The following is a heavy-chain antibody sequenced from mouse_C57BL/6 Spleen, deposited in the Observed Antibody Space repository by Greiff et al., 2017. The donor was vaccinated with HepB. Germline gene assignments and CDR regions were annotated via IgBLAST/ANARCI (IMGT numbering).Heavy chain of an antibody. J-gene: IGHJ3*01. CDR3: ARVYYGNSAWFAY. V-gene: IGHV5-4*01. CDR2: ISDGGSYT. D-gene: IGHD2-1*01. Sequence: EVQVVESGGGLVKPGGSLKLSCAASGFTFSSYAMSWVRQTPEKRLEWVATISDGGSYTYYPDNVKGRFTISRDNAKNNLYLQMSHLKSEDTAMYYCARVYYGNSAWFAYWGQGTLVTVSA. CDR1: GFTFSSYA.